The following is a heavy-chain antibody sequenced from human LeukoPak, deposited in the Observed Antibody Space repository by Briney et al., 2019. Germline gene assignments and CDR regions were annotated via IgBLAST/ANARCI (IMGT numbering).Heavy chain of an antibody. D-gene: IGHD7-27*01. V-gene: IGHV3-23*01. CDR3: AKGTGNYYYFHALEV. Sequence: GGSLRLSCAASGFTFSDFAMSWVRQAPGKGLEWVSTIGGTGGDTYYADSVKGRFTISRDNSKNTLYVQMNSLRAEDTAVYYCAKGTGNYYYFHALEVWGQGTTVTVSS. CDR2: IGGTGGDT. J-gene: IGHJ6*02. CDR1: GFTFSDFA.